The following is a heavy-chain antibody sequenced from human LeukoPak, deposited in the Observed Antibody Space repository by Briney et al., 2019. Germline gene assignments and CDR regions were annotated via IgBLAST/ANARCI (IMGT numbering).Heavy chain of an antibody. V-gene: IGHV6-1*01. J-gene: IGHJ4*02. CDR1: GDSVSSKSAA. Sequence: QTLSLTCAISGDSVSSKSAAWNWIRQSPSRGLERLGKTYYRSKWYNKYAVSVSGRMSITADTSKNQFSLQLYSVTPEDTAVYYCAKDDRSGWDAQGAYYFDYWGQGTLVTVSS. CDR2: TYYRSKWYN. CDR3: AKDDRSGWDAQGAYYFDY. D-gene: IGHD6-19*01.